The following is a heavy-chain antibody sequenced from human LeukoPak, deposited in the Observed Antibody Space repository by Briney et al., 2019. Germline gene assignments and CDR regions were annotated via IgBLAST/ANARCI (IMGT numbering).Heavy chain of an antibody. CDR3: AKVDLEYSSSWYPSRGYYYYMDV. CDR2: ISYDGSNK. V-gene: IGHV3-30*18. Sequence: GGSLRLSCAASGFTFSSYGMHWVRQAPGKGLEWVAVISYDGSNKYYADSVKGRFTISRDNSKNTLYLQMNSLRAEDTAVYYCAKVDLEYSSSWYPSRGYYYYMDVWGKGTTVTVSS. CDR1: GFTFSSYG. J-gene: IGHJ6*03. D-gene: IGHD6-13*01.